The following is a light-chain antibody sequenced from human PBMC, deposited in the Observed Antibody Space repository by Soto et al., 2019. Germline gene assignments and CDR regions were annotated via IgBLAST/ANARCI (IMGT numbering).Light chain of an antibody. J-gene: IGKJ1*01. CDR1: QSVSSTF. CDR2: GAS. Sequence: EIVLTQSPGSLSLSPGERATLSCRASQSVSSTFFAWYQQRPGQAPRLLMYGASSRATGIPERFSGSGSGTDFTLTISRLEPEYFAVYYCQQFYSSVTFGQGTKVEIK. CDR3: QQFYSSVT. V-gene: IGKV3-20*01.